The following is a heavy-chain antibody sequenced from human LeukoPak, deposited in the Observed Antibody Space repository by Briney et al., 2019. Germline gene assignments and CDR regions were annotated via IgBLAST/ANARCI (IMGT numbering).Heavy chain of an antibody. CDR2: ITSSGSTI. V-gene: IGHV3-48*03. CDR3: ARDLGRWDLGD. Sequence: GGSLRLSCAASGFTFSSYEMNWVRRAPGKGLEWVSYITSSGSTIYYADSVKGRFTISRDNAKNSLYLQMNSLRAEDTAVYYCARDLGRWDLGDWGQGTLVTVSS. CDR1: GFTFSSYE. J-gene: IGHJ4*02. D-gene: IGHD1-26*01.